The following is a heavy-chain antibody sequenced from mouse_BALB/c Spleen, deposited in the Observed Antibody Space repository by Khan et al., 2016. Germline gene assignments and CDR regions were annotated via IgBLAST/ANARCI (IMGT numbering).Heavy chain of an antibody. V-gene: IGHV14-1*02. J-gene: IGHJ3*01. D-gene: IGHD2-12*01. CDR3: SDEISYHTRRGFAY. Sequence: VRLQQSGAELVRPGALVKLSCKASGFNIKDYYLHWVKQRPEQGLEWVGWIDPENGHTIYDPKFQGKASMTADTSSNTAYLQLSSLTSEDTAVYYFSDEISYHTRRGFAYWGQGTLVTVSA. CDR2: IDPENGHT. CDR1: GFNIKDYY.